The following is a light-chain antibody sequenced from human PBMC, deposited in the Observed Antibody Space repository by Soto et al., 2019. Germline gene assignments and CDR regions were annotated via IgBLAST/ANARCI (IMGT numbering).Light chain of an antibody. CDR2: DAS. CDR3: QQRSNLIT. J-gene: IGKJ5*01. CDR1: QSVSSY. V-gene: IGKV3-11*01. Sequence: ETVLTQSPATLSVSPGERATLSFRASQSVSSYLAWYQQKPGQDPRILIYDASNRATGIPARFSGSGSGTDFTLTISSLEPEDFAVYYCQQRSNLITFGQGTRLEIK.